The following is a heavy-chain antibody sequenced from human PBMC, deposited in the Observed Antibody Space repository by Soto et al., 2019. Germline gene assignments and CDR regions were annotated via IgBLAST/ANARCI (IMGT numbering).Heavy chain of an antibody. CDR2: MCYSGNT. J-gene: IGHJ6*02. D-gene: IGHD6-19*01. CDR3: ARLDGNSADYYYGMDV. V-gene: IGHV4-39*01. CDR1: GVSITSLSFC. Sequence: QLQLQESGPGLVKPSETLSLTCTVSGVSITSLSFCWGWIRQPPGKGLAWIGTMCYSGNTYYNPSLQSRVTVSVDTSKNLFSLTLTSVTAADTAVYYCARLDGNSADYYYGMDVWGRGTTVTVSS.